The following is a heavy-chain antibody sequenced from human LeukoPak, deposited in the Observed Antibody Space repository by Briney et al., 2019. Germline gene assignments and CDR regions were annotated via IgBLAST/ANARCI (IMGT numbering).Heavy chain of an antibody. Sequence: GGSLRLSCAASGFTFSSYGMHWVRQAPGKGLEWVAVIWYDRSNKYYADSVKGRFTISGDNSKNTLYLQMNSLRAEDTAVYYCARGRQQLTQTYFDYWGQGTLVTVSS. J-gene: IGHJ4*02. V-gene: IGHV3-33*01. CDR3: ARGRQQLTQTYFDY. CDR2: IWYDRSNK. CDR1: GFTFSSYG. D-gene: IGHD6-13*01.